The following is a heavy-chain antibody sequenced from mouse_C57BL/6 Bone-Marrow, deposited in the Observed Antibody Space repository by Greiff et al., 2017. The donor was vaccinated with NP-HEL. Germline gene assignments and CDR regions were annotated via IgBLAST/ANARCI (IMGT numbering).Heavy chain of an antibody. J-gene: IGHJ3*01. CDR3: ARPPPHYYGSSYPPWFAY. CDR1: GFNIKDYY. Sequence: EVQLVESGAELVKPGASVKLSCTASGFNIKDYYMHWVKQRTEQGLEWIGRIDPEDGETKYAPKFQGKATITADTSSNTAYLQLSSLTSEDTAVYYCARPPPHYYGSSYPPWFAYWGQGTLVTVSA. V-gene: IGHV14-2*01. D-gene: IGHD1-1*01. CDR2: IDPEDGET.